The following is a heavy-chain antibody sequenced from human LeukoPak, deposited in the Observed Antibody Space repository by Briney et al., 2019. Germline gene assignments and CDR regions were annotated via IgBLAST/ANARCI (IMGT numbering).Heavy chain of an antibody. CDR1: GGSISSGGYY. CDR2: IYYSGST. Sequence: PSETLSLTCTVSGGSISSGGYYWSWIRQHPGKGLEWIGYIYYSGSTYYNPSLKGRVTISVDTSKNQFSLKLSSVTAADTAVYYCARDNLIAARPYFDYWGQGTLVTVSS. CDR3: ARDNLIAARPYFDY. D-gene: IGHD6-6*01. V-gene: IGHV4-31*03. J-gene: IGHJ4*02.